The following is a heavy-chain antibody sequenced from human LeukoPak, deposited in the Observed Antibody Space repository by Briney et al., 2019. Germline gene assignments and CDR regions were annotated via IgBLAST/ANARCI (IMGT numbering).Heavy chain of an antibody. D-gene: IGHD5-12*01. CDR3: AREAETYSGYDHPTYFDY. CDR1: GYTFTSYG. V-gene: IGHV1-18*01. Sequence: ASVKVSCKASGYTFTSYGISWVRQAPGQGLEWMGWISAYNGNTNYAQKLQGRVTMTTDTSTSTAYMELRSLRSDDTAVYYCAREAETYSGYDHPTYFDYWGQGTLVTVSS. CDR2: ISAYNGNT. J-gene: IGHJ4*02.